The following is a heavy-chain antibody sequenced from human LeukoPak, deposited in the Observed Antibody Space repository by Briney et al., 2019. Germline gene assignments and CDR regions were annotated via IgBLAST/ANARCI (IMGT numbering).Heavy chain of an antibody. CDR3: AKQQQLVRWYYYYYYMDV. J-gene: IGHJ6*03. CDR2: IYMGGAT. D-gene: IGHD6-13*01. V-gene: IGHV3-53*01. CDR1: GFTVSSNS. Sequence: PGGSLRLSCAASGFTVSSNSMSWVRQAPGKGLEWVSVIYMGGATYYADSVKGRFTISRDNSKNTLYLQMNSLRAEDTAVYYCAKQQQLVRWYYYYYYMDVWGKGTTVTVSS.